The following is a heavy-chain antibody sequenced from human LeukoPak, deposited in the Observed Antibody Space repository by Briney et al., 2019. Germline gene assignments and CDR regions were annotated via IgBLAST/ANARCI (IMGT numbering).Heavy chain of an antibody. D-gene: IGHD3-9*01. CDR3: ARDDILTGWYFDL. Sequence: PGGSLRLSCAASGFTFSSYSMNWVRQAPGKGLEWVSSISSSSSYIYYADSVKGRFTISRDNAKNSLYLQMNSLRAEDTAVYYCARDDILTGWYFDLWGRGTLVTVSS. CDR1: GFTFSSYS. V-gene: IGHV3-21*01. J-gene: IGHJ2*01. CDR2: ISSSSSYI.